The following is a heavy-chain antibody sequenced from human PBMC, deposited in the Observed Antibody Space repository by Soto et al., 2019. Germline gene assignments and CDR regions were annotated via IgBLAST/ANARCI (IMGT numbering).Heavy chain of an antibody. CDR1: GFTFSSYA. D-gene: IGHD3-16*02. CDR3: AKDAYDYIWGSYPGYNWFDP. J-gene: IGHJ5*02. Sequence: GGSLRLSCAASGFTFSSYAMSWVRQAPGKGLEWVSAISGSGGSTYYADSVKGRFTISRDNSKNTLYLQMNSLRAEDTAVYYCAKDAYDYIWGSYPGYNWFDPWGQGTLVTVSS. V-gene: IGHV3-23*01. CDR2: ISGSGGST.